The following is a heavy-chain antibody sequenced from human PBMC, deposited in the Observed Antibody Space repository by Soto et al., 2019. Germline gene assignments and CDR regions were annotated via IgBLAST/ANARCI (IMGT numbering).Heavy chain of an antibody. J-gene: IGHJ4*02. CDR3: TRPALLVTTFGF. V-gene: IGHV3-33*01. CDR1: GFTFSDYA. CDR2: IWHDGTNK. D-gene: IGHD4-17*01. Sequence: QEQLVESGGDVVQPGRSLRLSCAASGFTFSDYAMHWVRQAPGKGLEWVAVIWHDGTNKYYADSVKGRFTISRANSMNALFLQMYSLRAEDTAVYYCTRPALLVTTFGFWGQGILVTVSS.